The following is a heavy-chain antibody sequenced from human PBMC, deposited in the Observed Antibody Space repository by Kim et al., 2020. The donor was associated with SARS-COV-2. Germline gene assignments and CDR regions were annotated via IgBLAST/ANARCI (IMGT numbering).Heavy chain of an antibody. CDR1: GGSFSGYY. V-gene: IGHV4-34*01. CDR2: INHSGST. D-gene: IGHD3-10*01. Sequence: SETLSLTCAVYGGSFSGYYWSWIRQPPGKGLEWIGEINHSGSTNYNPSLKSRVTISVDTSKNQFSLKLSSVTAADTAVYYCARGKGNYYGSGSYQLIFDYWGQGTLVTVSS. J-gene: IGHJ4*02. CDR3: ARGKGNYYGSGSYQLIFDY.